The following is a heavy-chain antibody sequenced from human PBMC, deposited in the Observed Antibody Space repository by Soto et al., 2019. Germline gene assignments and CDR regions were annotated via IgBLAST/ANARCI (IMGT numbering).Heavy chain of an antibody. V-gene: IGHV4-39*01. J-gene: IGHJ6*02. CDR1: GGSISSSSYY. Sequence: TLSLTCTFSGGSISSSSYYWGWILQPPGKGLEWIGSIFYSGGTYYNPSLKSRVTISVDTSKNQFSLKLSSVTAADTAVYYCARHLTYCSAGSCYSDFPYYGMDVWGQGTTVTVSS. D-gene: IGHD2-15*01. CDR3: ARHLTYCSAGSCYSDFPYYGMDV. CDR2: IFYSGGT.